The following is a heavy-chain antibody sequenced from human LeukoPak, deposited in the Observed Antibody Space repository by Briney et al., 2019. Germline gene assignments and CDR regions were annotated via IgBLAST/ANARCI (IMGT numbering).Heavy chain of an antibody. J-gene: IGHJ3*01. Sequence: PSETLSLTCTVSGGSMSNSYWSWIRQPPGKGLEWLGYIYFTGTSSKPNPSLKSRVTIPLDTSKNQLSLRLTSVTAADTAMYYCARRRQVTYLSPYSFDLWGQGTMVTVSS. D-gene: IGHD2-21*01. V-gene: IGHV4-59*08. CDR2: IYFTGTSS. CDR3: ARRRQVTYLSPYSFDL. CDR1: GGSMSNSY.